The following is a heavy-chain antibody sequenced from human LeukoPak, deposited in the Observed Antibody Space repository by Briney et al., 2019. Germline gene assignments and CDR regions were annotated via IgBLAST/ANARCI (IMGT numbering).Heavy chain of an antibody. CDR1: GFSFSLHA. V-gene: IGHV3-21*05. D-gene: IGHD5-18*01. Sequence: GGSLRLSCAASGFSFSLHAMNWVRQAPGKGLEWISYIDSGSDDILHADSVRGRFAISRDNAKNTLYLEMNSLRAEDTAVYYCARDTYRPQLIDSWGQGTLVTVSS. J-gene: IGHJ4*02. CDR3: ARDTYRPQLIDS. CDR2: IDSGSDDI.